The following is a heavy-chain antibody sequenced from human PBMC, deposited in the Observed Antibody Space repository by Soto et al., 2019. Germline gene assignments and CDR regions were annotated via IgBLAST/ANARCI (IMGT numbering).Heavy chain of an antibody. CDR3: ARAPMPRGSLYGMDV. D-gene: IGHD3-10*01. CDR2: INPSGGST. V-gene: IGHV1-46*03. CDR1: GYTFTSYY. Sequence: ASVKVSCKASGYTFTSYYMHWVRQAPGQGLEWMGIINPSGGSTSYAQKFQGRVTMTRDTSTSTVYMELSSLRSEDTAVYYCARAPMPRGSLYGMDVWGQGTTVTVSS. J-gene: IGHJ6*02.